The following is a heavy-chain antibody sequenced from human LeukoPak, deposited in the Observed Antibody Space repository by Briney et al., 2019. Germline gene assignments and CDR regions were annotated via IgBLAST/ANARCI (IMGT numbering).Heavy chain of an antibody. J-gene: IGHJ3*02. Sequence: KSSETLSLTCTVSGGSISSGDYYWRWIRQPPGWGLEWIGYIYYSGSNYYNPALKSRVTISVDTSKNQFSLKLSSVTSADTAVYYCARVNYDIVTGYPPAAFDIWGQGTMVTVSS. CDR2: IYYSGSN. D-gene: IGHD3-9*01. CDR1: GGSISSGDYY. V-gene: IGHV4-30-4*01. CDR3: ARVNYDIVTGYPPAAFDI.